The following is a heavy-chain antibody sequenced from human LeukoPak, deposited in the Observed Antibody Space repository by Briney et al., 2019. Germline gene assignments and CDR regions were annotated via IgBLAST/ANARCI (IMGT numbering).Heavy chain of an antibody. J-gene: IGHJ4*02. V-gene: IGHV3-74*01. Sequence: PGGSLRLSCEASGFTFSDYRMHWVRQAPGKGLVWVSHTNSDGSSTSYADSVKGRFTISRDNAKNTLYLQMNSLRAEDTAVYYCARADYSTYGGRHFDYWGQGTLVTVSS. CDR2: TNSDGSST. CDR3: ARADYSTYGGRHFDY. CDR1: GFTFSDYR. D-gene: IGHD4-11*01.